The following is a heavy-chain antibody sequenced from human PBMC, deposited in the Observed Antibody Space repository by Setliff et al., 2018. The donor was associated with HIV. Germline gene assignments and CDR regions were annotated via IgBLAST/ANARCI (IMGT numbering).Heavy chain of an antibody. V-gene: IGHV3-23*01. Sequence: GGSLRLSCAASEFTFNIYAMSWVRQAPGKGLEWVSGISGSGATTNYADSVKGRFTISRDNAKNSLYLQMNSLRAEDTALYYCARTDSSGYYYGGVYWGQGTLVTVSS. CDR2: ISGSGATT. CDR1: EFTFNIYA. CDR3: ARTDSSGYYYGGVY. J-gene: IGHJ4*02. D-gene: IGHD3-22*01.